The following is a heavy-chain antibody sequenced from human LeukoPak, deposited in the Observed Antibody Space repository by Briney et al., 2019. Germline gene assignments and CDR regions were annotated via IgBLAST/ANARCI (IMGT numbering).Heavy chain of an antibody. V-gene: IGHV3-23*01. CDR2: ISGSGGST. J-gene: IGHJ4*02. CDR1: GFSFNSYG. CDR3: AKLSAVVMVVATVDY. D-gene: IGHD2-15*01. Sequence: PGGSLGLSFAASGFSFNSYGMNWVRQAPGEGLQWVSTISGSGGSTYYADSVKGRFTISRDNSKNTLYLQMNSLRAEDTAVYYCAKLSAVVMVVATVDYWGQGTLVTVSS.